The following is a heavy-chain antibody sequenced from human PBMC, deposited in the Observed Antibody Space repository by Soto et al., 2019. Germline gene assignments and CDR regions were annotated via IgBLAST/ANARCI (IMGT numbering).Heavy chain of an antibody. J-gene: IGHJ6*02. CDR2: IIPIFGTA. Sequence: QVQLVQSGAEVKKPGSSVKVSCKASGGTFSSYAISWVRQAPGQGLEWMGGIIPIFGTANYAQKFQGRVTITADESTSTAYMGLSSLRSEDTAVYYCAGGGSQKGLVEATENGMDVWGQGTTFTVSS. CDR3: AGGGSQKGLVEATENGMDV. V-gene: IGHV1-69*01. D-gene: IGHD1-26*01. CDR1: GGTFSSYA.